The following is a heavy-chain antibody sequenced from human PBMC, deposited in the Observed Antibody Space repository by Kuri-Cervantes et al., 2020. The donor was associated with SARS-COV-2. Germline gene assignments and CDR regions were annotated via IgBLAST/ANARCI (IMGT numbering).Heavy chain of an antibody. Sequence: GESLKIYCTASGFTFGDYAMSWVRQAAGKGREWVGFIGSKAYGGTTEYAASVKGRFTISRDDPKRIAYLQMNSLKTEDTAVYYCTRNDFWSGYYFDYWGQGTLVTVSS. CDR3: TRNDFWSGYYFDY. D-gene: IGHD3-3*01. J-gene: IGHJ4*02. V-gene: IGHV3-49*04. CDR1: GFTFGDYA. CDR2: IGSKAYGGTT.